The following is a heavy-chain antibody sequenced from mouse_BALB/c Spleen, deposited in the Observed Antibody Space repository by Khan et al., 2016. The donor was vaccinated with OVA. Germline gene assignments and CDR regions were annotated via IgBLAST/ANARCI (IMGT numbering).Heavy chain of an antibody. D-gene: IGHD2-1*01. J-gene: IGHJ2*01. CDR3: ARFYYGKGFDY. CDR1: GYTFSSYW. CDR2: ILPGSGST. V-gene: IGHV1-9*01. Sequence: QVQLQQSGAELMKPGASVKISCKATGYTFSSYWIEWVKQRPGHGLEWIGEILPGSGSTNYNEKFKGKATFTADTSSNTAYMQLSSLTSEDSAVSYCARFYYGKGFDYWGQGTTLTVSS.